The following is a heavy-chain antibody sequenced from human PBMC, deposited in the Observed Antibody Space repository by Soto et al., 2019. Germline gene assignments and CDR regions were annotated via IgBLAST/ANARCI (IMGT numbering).Heavy chain of an antibody. D-gene: IGHD1-26*01. CDR2: ILSDGSNK. V-gene: IGHV3-33*01. CDR1: GFTFSSYG. CDR3: VREGRVERWTNWYDP. J-gene: IGHJ5*02. Sequence: QVQLVESGGGVVQPGRSLRLSCAASGFTFSSYGMHWVRQAPGKGLEWVAVILSDGSNKYYADSVKGRFAISRDNSRNTLYLQMNSLTVKNTAVYYCVREGRVERWTNWYDPWGQGTLVTVSS.